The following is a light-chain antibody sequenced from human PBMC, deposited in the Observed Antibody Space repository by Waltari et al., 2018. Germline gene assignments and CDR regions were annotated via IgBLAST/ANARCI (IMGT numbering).Light chain of an antibody. CDR2: HAS. V-gene: IGKV3-20*01. CDR1: QSIGIY. J-gene: IGKJ1*01. Sequence: EIVLTQSPGTLSLSPGERATLSCRASQSIGIYLAWSQQKPGQAPRLLMYHASSRATGIPDRFSGSGSGTDFSLTISRLEPEDFAVYYCQKYESLPATFGQGTKVEIK. CDR3: QKYESLPAT.